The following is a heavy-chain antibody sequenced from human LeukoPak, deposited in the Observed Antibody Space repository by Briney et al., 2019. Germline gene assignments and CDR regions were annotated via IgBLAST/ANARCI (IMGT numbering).Heavy chain of an antibody. CDR1: GFTFSTYS. V-gene: IGHV3-48*02. CDR3: VRGTYYFDY. D-gene: IGHD3/OR15-3a*01. Sequence: AGGSLRLSCAAPGFTFSTYSINWVRQAPGKGLKWGSYISSRSSTIYYADSVKGRFTISRDNAKNSLYLQMNSLREEDTAVYYCVRGTYYFDYWGQGTLVTVSS. CDR2: ISSRSSTI. J-gene: IGHJ4*02.